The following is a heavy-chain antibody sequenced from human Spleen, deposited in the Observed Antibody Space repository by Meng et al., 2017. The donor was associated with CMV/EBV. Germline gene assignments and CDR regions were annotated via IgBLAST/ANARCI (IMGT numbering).Heavy chain of an antibody. J-gene: IGHJ4*02. Sequence: ASVKVSCKASGYTFTDYYMYWVRQAPGQGLEWMGWISAYNGNTNYAQKLQGRVTMTTDTSTSTAYMELRSLRSDDTAVYYCARGYEGYCSSTSCYSENDYWGQGTLVTVSS. CDR2: ISAYNGNT. CDR3: ARGYEGYCSSTSCYSENDY. V-gene: IGHV1-18*04. D-gene: IGHD2-2*01. CDR1: GYTFTDYY.